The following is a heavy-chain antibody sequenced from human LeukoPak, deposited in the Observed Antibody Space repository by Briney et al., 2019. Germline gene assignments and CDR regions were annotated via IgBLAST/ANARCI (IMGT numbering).Heavy chain of an antibody. CDR1: GFTFSSYA. J-gene: IGHJ6*02. D-gene: IGHD3-22*01. CDR3: AKRDSSGYYYEYYYHYGMDV. V-gene: IGHV3-23*01. Sequence: PGASLRLCCAASGFTFSSYAMSWVRQAPGKGLEWVSAISGSGGSTYYADSVKGRFTISRDNSKNTLYLQMNSLRAEDTAVYYCAKRDSSGYYYEYYYHYGMDVWGQGTTVTVSS. CDR2: ISGSGGST.